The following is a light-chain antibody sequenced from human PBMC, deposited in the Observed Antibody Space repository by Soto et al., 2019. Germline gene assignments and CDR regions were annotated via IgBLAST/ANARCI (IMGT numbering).Light chain of an antibody. CDR3: SSYAGSNNYV. V-gene: IGLV2-14*01. Sequence: QSALTQPASVSGSPGQSITISCTGSSSDFGDSRYVSWYQQHPGKAPKLLIYEVNNRPSGVSHRFSGSKSGNTASLTISGLQAEDDADYYCSSYAGSNNYVFGTGTKVTVL. J-gene: IGLJ1*01. CDR1: SSDFGDSRY. CDR2: EVN.